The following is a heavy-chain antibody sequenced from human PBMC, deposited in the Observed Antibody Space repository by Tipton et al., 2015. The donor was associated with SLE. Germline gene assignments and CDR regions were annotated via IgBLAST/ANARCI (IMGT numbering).Heavy chain of an antibody. D-gene: IGHD2-8*01. CDR2: LWHDGSRK. V-gene: IGHV3-30*02. Sequence: SGFTFTTYGMHWVRQAPGKGLEWVASLWHDGSRKYYADSVKGRFTISRDNSKNTLDLQMDSLRAEDTAVYYCARDLVPNGHIDYWGQGTLVTVSS. CDR1: GFTFTTYG. J-gene: IGHJ4*02. CDR3: ARDLVPNGHIDY.